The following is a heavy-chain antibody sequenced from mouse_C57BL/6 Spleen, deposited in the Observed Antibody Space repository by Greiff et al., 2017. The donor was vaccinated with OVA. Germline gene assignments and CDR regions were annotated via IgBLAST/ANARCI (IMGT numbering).Heavy chain of an antibody. CDR1: GYSFTGYY. Sequence: EVQLQQSGPELVKPGASVKISCKASGYSFTGYYMNWVKQSPEKSLEWIGEINPSTGGTTYNQKFKAKATLTVDKSSSTAYMQLKSLTSEDSAVYYCARNPLYYGSSFSYYFDYWGQGTTLTVSS. V-gene: IGHV1-42*01. CDR3: ARNPLYYGSSFSYYFDY. D-gene: IGHD1-1*01. CDR2: INPSTGGT. J-gene: IGHJ2*01.